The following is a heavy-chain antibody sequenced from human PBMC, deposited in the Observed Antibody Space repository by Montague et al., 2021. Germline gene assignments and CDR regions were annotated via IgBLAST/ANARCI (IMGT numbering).Heavy chain of an antibody. CDR2: MFYGGAT. V-gene: IGHV4-59*08. CDR1: SGSIFHAH. D-gene: IGHD3-10*01. Sequence: SETLSLTCTVSSGSIFHAHWSWVRQPPGKGLEWLGSMFYGGATSNNPSLKSRVTMSMDTSTNQFSLKLSFVTAADTAVYYCAEQDYFVSGTSYKGFDPWGQGILVTVSS. J-gene: IGHJ5*02. CDR3: AEQDYFVSGTSYKGFDP.